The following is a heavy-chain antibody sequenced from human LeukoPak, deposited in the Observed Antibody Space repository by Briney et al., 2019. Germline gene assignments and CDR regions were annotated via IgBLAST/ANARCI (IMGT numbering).Heavy chain of an antibody. CDR1: GYTFTSYG. V-gene: IGHV1-18*01. CDR2: ISAYNGNT. D-gene: IGHD2-2*01. Sequence: ASVKVSCKASGYTFTSYGISWVRQAPGQGLEWMGWISAYNGNTNYAQKLQGRVTMTTDTSTGTAYMELRSLRSDDTAAYYCARDLCSSTSCYPTDYYYYGMDVWGQGTTVTVSS. J-gene: IGHJ6*02. CDR3: ARDLCSSTSCYPTDYYYYGMDV.